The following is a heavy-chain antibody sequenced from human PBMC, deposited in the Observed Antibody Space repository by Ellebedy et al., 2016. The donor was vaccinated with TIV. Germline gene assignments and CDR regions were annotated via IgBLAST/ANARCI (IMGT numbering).Heavy chain of an antibody. CDR3: AKADGDTVMAWLDY. V-gene: IGHV3-23*01. CDR2: IGATGVST. D-gene: IGHD5-18*01. Sequence: GESLKISXKASGFSFSTYWMGWVRQAPGKGLQWVSEIGATGVSTYYADSVKGRFTISRDNSKNTMYLQMNSLRVEDTAVYYCAKADGDTVMAWLDYWGQGTLVTVSS. J-gene: IGHJ4*02. CDR1: GFSFSTYW.